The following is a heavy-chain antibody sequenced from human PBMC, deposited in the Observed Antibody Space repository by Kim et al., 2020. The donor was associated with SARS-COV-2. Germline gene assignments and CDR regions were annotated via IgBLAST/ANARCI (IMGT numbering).Heavy chain of an antibody. D-gene: IGHD6-19*01. Sequence: GGSLRLSCAASGFTFSSYAMSWVRQAPGKGLEWVSAISGSGGSTYYADSVKGRFTISRDNSKNTLYLQMNSLRAEDTAVYYCAKVGRDLDSSGAYFDYWGQGTLVTVSS. V-gene: IGHV3-23*01. J-gene: IGHJ4*02. CDR3: AKVGRDLDSSGAYFDY. CDR2: ISGSGGST. CDR1: GFTFSSYA.